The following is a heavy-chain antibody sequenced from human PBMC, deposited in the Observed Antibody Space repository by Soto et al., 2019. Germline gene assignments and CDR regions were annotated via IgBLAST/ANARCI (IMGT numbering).Heavy chain of an antibody. D-gene: IGHD3-3*01. CDR3: ATSYDSGFDP. Sequence: QLQLMQSGGEAKNPGASVKVSCEASGYSFSTYAISWLRQAPEQGLEWMGLITPNNGYTNYAQKFQGRLILTTDIPSSTAYMELTSLRYDDTAMYYCATSYDSGFDPWGQGTLVSVS. CDR1: GYSFSTYA. V-gene: IGHV1-18*01. CDR2: ITPNNGYT. J-gene: IGHJ5*02.